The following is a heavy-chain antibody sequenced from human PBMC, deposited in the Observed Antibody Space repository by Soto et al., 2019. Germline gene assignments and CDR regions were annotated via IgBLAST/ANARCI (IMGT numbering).Heavy chain of an antibody. CDR1: GFTFSDYA. J-gene: IGHJ4*02. V-gene: IGHV3-30*18. D-gene: IGHD6-19*01. CDR3: AKGGRQWLGTSDLNY. CDR2: VSHDGRNT. Sequence: VQLVESGGGVVQPGRSLRLSCAASGFTFSDYAMHWVRQAPGKGLEWVAVVSHDGRNTHYADSVKGRFTISRDSSKNTVYLEMTSLRAEDRGVYYCAKGGRQWLGTSDLNYWGQGALVTVSS.